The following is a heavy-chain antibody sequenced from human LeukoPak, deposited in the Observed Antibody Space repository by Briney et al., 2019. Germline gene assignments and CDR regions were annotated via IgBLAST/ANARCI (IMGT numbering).Heavy chain of an antibody. V-gene: IGHV1-69*13. CDR2: IIPIFGTA. D-gene: IGHD5-18*01. Sequence: ASVKVSCKASGGTFSSYAISWVRQAPGQGLEWMGGIIPIFGTANYVQKFQGRVTITADESTSTAYMELSSLRSEDTAVYYCARDQQLWLPRECGMDVWGQGTTVTVSS. CDR1: GGTFSSYA. CDR3: ARDQQLWLPRECGMDV. J-gene: IGHJ6*02.